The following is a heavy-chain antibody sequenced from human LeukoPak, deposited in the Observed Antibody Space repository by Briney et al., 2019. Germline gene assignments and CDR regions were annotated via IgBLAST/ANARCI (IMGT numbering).Heavy chain of an antibody. V-gene: IGHV5-51*01. Sequence: GESLKISCKGSGYSFTSYWIGWVRQMPGKGLEWMGIIYPGDSDTRYSPSLQGQVTISADKSISTAYLQWSSLKASDTAMYYCARPEAVAGSYFDYWGQGTLVTVSS. CDR3: ARPEAVAGSYFDY. D-gene: IGHD6-19*01. J-gene: IGHJ4*02. CDR1: GYSFTSYW. CDR2: IYPGDSDT.